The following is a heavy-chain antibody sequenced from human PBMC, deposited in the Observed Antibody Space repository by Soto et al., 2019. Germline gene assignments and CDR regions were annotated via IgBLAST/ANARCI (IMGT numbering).Heavy chain of an antibody. V-gene: IGHV3-48*03. D-gene: IGHD4-17*01. Sequence: PGGSLRLSCAASGFTFSSYEMNWVRQAPGKGLEWVSYISSSGSTIYYADSVKGRFTISRDNAKNSLYLQMNSLRAEDTAVYYCARDPQEPNYGDYAFNWFDPWGQGTMVTVYS. CDR2: ISSSGSTI. CDR1: GFTFSSYE. CDR3: ARDPQEPNYGDYAFNWFDP. J-gene: IGHJ5*02.